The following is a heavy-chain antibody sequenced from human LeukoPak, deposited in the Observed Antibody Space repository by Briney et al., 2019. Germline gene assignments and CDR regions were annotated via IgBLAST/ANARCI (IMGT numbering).Heavy chain of an antibody. Sequence: GGSLRLSCAGSGFSLNDYYVNWLRQSPGKGLEWISYISAHSGSINYADSVKGRFTLSIDYAKNSVSLEMTSLRGADTGVYYCARVHDTIFWGQGIVVTVSS. CDR2: ISAHSGSI. V-gene: IGHV3-11*06. CDR1: GFSLNDYY. CDR3: ARVHDTIF. D-gene: IGHD5-24*01. J-gene: IGHJ4*02.